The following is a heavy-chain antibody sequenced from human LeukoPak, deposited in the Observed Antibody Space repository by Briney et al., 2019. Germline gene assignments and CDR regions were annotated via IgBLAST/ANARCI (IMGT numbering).Heavy chain of an antibody. CDR2: MFHSGST. D-gene: IGHD6-13*01. CDR3: ARDPPAAAGDY. J-gene: IGHJ4*02. V-gene: IGHV4-38-2*02. CDR1: GYSISSDNY. Sequence: SETLSLTCTVSGYSISSDNYWGWIRQPPGKGLEWIGSMFHSGSTYYNPSLKSRVTISVDTSKNQFSLKLSSVTAADTAVYYCARDPPAAAGDYWGQGTLVTVSS.